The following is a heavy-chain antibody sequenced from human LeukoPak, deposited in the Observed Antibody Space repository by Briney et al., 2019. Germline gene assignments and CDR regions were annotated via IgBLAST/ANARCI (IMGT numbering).Heavy chain of an antibody. J-gene: IGHJ4*02. CDR3: ATTNVLLWFGELSKTAYFDY. Sequence: NASETLSLTCAVYGGSFSGYYWSWIRQPPGKGLEWIGEINHSGSTNYNPSLKSRVTISVDTSKNQFSLKLSSVTAADTAVYYCATTNVLLWFGELSKTAYFDYWGQGTLVTVSS. V-gene: IGHV4-34*01. CDR1: GGSFSGYY. CDR2: INHSGST. D-gene: IGHD3-10*01.